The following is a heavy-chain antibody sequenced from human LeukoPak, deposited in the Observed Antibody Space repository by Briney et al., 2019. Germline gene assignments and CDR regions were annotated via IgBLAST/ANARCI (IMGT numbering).Heavy chain of an antibody. Sequence: ASVKVSCKASGYTFTSYGISWVRQAPGQGLEWMGWISAYNGNTNYAQKLQGRVTMTTDTSTSTAYMELRSLRSDDTAVYYGARVSGGDIVVVVAATLENWFDPWGQGTLVTVSS. CDR1: GYTFTSYG. CDR3: ARVSGGDIVVVVAATLENWFDP. D-gene: IGHD2-15*01. J-gene: IGHJ5*02. V-gene: IGHV1-18*04. CDR2: ISAYNGNT.